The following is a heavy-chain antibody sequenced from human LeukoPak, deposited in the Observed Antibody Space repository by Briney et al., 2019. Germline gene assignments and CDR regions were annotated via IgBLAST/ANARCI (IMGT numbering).Heavy chain of an antibody. CDR1: GFTVSNNY. D-gene: IGHD6-13*01. CDR2: MYRGGST. V-gene: IGHV3-66*01. Sequence: PGGSLRLSCAASGFTVSNNYMSWVRQAPGKGLEWVSVMYRGGSTYYADSVQGRFTMSRDNSKNTLYLQMNSLRAEDTAVYYCARDGGAAAGYWGQGTLVTVS. J-gene: IGHJ4*02. CDR3: ARDGGAAAGY.